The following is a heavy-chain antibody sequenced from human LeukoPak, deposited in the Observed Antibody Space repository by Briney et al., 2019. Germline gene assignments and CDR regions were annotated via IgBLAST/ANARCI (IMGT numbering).Heavy chain of an antibody. V-gene: IGHV3-33*01. Sequence: GGSLRLSCAASGFTFSSYGMHWVRQAPGKGLEGVAVIWYDGSNKYYADSVKGRFTISRDNSKNTLYLQMNSLRAEDTAVYYCARVGYYDSGSTFDYWGQGTLVTVSS. CDR2: IWYDGSNK. D-gene: IGHD3-22*01. CDR3: ARVGYYDSGSTFDY. CDR1: GFTFSSYG. J-gene: IGHJ4*02.